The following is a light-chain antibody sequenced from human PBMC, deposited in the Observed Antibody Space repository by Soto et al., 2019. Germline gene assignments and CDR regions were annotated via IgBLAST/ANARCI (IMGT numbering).Light chain of an antibody. CDR2: GAS. CDR1: QGIGTE. V-gene: IGKV1-6*02. CDR3: LQDFSYPRT. J-gene: IGKJ1*01. Sequence: AIQMTQSPSSLSASVGDRVTITCRASQGIGTELGWYQLKPGKAPKLLVYGASTLQSGVLPRFSGSGSGTDFTLPTRSLQPDPFATYYCLQDFSYPRTFAQGTKVAIK.